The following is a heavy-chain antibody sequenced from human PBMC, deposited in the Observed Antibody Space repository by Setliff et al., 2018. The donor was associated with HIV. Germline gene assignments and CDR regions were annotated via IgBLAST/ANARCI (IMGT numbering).Heavy chain of an antibody. CDR3: ARVLSSGDYRHWFDP. CDR1: GDTFTRNA. V-gene: IGHV1-3*04. J-gene: IGHJ5*02. D-gene: IGHD4-17*01. Sequence: GASVKVSCKASGDTFTRNAMHWVRQAPGQRLEWMGWINTGKGNTKYSQKFQGRVTITRDTSASTAYMELISLRSEDTAVYYWARVLSSGDYRHWFDPWGQGTLVTVSS. CDR2: INTGKGNT.